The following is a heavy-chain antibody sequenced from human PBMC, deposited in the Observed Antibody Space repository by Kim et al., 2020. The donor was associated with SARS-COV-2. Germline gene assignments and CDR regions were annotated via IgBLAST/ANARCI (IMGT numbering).Heavy chain of an antibody. V-gene: IGHV3-11*01. J-gene: IGHJ4*02. Sequence: CADSVKGRFTISRDNAKNPLYLQMNSLRAEDTAVYYCARYMITFGGFLDYWGQGTLVTVSS. CDR3: ARYMITFGGFLDY. D-gene: IGHD3-16*01.